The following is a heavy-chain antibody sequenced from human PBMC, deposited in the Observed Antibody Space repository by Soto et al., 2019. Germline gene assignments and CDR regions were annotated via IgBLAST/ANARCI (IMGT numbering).Heavy chain of an antibody. CDR2: IYYSGST. D-gene: IGHD4-17*01. V-gene: IGHV4-39*01. CDR3: VRHSTVTTGYFQH. CDR1: GGSISSPIWC. Sequence: SETLSLTCTVFGGSISSPIWCSGVHHPPGKGLDWIGSIYYSGSTYYNPSLKSRVTISVDTSKNQFSLKLSSVTAADTAVYYCVRHSTVTTGYFQHWGQGTLVTVSS. J-gene: IGHJ1*01.